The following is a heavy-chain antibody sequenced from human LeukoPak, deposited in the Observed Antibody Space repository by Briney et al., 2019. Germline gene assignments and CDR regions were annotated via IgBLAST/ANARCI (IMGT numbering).Heavy chain of an antibody. V-gene: IGHV3-48*03. Sequence: PGGSLRLSCAASGFTFSSYEMNWVRQAPGKGLEWVSYISSSGSTIYYADSVKGRFTISRDNAKNSLYLQMNSLRAEDTAVYYCARTSYYYDSSGYNFDYWGQGILVTASS. CDR2: ISSSGSTI. CDR3: ARTSYYYDSSGYNFDY. D-gene: IGHD3-22*01. CDR1: GFTFSSYE. J-gene: IGHJ4*02.